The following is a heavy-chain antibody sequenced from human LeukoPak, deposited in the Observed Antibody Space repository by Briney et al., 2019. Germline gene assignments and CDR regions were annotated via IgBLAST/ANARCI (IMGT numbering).Heavy chain of an antibody. D-gene: IGHD2-21*01. CDR1: GGTFSSYA. Sequence: SVKVSCKASGGTFSSYAISWVRQAPGQGLEWMGGIIPIFGTANYAQKFQGRVTITADESTSTAYMELSSLRSEDTAVYYCATGAPIRSYYYGMDVWGQGTTVTVSS. V-gene: IGHV1-69*13. CDR2: IIPIFGTA. CDR3: ATGAPIRSYYYGMDV. J-gene: IGHJ6*02.